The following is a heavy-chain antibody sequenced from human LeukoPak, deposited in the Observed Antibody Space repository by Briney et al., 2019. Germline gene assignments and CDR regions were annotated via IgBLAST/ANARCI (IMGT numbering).Heavy chain of an antibody. Sequence: SETLSLTCTVSGGSVSSTSHYWGWIRQPPGKGLEWIGIIYYNGNTFSNPSLKSRVTMSENTSKNQFSLKLSSVTAADTAVYYCAREVRIVGAKAYAFDIWGQGTMVTVSS. V-gene: IGHV4-39*07. CDR3: AREVRIVGAKAYAFDI. CDR1: GGSVSSTSHY. J-gene: IGHJ3*02. CDR2: IYYNGNT. D-gene: IGHD1-26*01.